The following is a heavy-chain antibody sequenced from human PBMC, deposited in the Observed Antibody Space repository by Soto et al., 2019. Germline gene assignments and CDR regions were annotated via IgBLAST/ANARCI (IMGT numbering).Heavy chain of an antibody. CDR2: MNPNSGNT. CDR1: GYIFSSYD. D-gene: IGHD1-20*01. Sequence: VQLVQSGAEVKEPGASVKVSCKSSGYIFSSYDINWVRQATGQGLEWVGSMNPNSGNTLYAQKFQGRVTMTRSTSISTAYMELTILSSDDTVVYSCARAHNSVYVDYWGQGTLVTVSP. V-gene: IGHV1-8*01. J-gene: IGHJ4*02. CDR3: ARAHNSVYVDY.